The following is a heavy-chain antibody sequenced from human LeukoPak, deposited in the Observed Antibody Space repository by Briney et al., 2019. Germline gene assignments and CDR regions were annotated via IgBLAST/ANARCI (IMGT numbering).Heavy chain of an antibody. CDR3: ARGGSVGATKDDAFGI. J-gene: IGHJ3*02. CDR1: GYTFTSYY. V-gene: IGHV1-46*01. D-gene: IGHD1-26*01. Sequence: GASVKVSCKASGYTFTSYYMHWVRQAPGQGLEWMGIINPSGGSTSYAQKFQGRVTMTRDTSTSTVYMELSSLRSEDTAVYYCARGGSVGATKDDAFGIWGQGTMVTVSS. CDR2: INPSGGST.